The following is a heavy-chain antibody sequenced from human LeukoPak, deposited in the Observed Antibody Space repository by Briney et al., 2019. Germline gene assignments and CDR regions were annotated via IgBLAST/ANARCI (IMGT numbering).Heavy chain of an antibody. Sequence: PSETLSLTCTVSGGSISSYYWSWIRQPPGKGLEWIGYVYYSGSTNYNPSLKSRVTISVDTSKNQFSLKLSSVTAADTAVYYCARDARRGWFDPWGQGTLVTVSS. J-gene: IGHJ5*02. CDR3: ARDARRGWFDP. D-gene: IGHD3-10*01. CDR1: GGSISSYY. V-gene: IGHV4-59*01. CDR2: VYYSGST.